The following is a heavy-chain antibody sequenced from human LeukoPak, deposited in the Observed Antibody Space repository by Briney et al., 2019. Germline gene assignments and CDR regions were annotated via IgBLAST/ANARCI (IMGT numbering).Heavy chain of an antibody. CDR3: ASHESIAARHNWFDP. CDR2: MNPNNGNT. CDR1: GYTFATCD. V-gene: IGHV1-8*01. J-gene: IGHJ5*02. D-gene: IGHD6-6*01. Sequence: ASVKVSCKASGYTFATCDINWVRQATGQGLEWMGWMNPNNGNTGYAQKFQGRVTMTEDTSTDTAYMELSSLRSEDTAVYYCASHESIAARHNWFDPWGQGTLVTVSS.